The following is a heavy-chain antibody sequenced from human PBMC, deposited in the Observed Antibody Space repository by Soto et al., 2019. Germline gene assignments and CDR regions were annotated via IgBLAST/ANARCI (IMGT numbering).Heavy chain of an antibody. Sequence: QVNLVESGGGVVQPGRSPRLSCEASGFIFSDFGMHWVRQDPGKGLEWVAVISYDGNNKYYAQSVKGRFTISRDNSKNTLFLNMDSLRPEDTAVYHCVKGDLDTAVVNSPDAFDFWGPGTMVTVS. V-gene: IGHV3-30*18. J-gene: IGHJ3*01. CDR3: VKGDLDTAVVNSPDAFDF. D-gene: IGHD5-18*01. CDR1: GFIFSDFG. CDR2: ISYDGNNK.